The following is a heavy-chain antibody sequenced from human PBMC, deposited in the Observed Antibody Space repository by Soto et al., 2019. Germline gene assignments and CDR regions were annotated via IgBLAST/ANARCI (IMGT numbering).Heavy chain of an antibody. CDR1: GGSISSGDYY. CDR2: IYYSGGT. J-gene: IGHJ3*02. D-gene: IGHD3-16*01. CDR3: ARPRGGGGPYDAIDI. Sequence: QVQLQESGPGLVKPSQTLSLTCTVSGGSISSGDYYWSWIRQPPGKGLEWIGFIYYSGGTDYNPSLKSRCTISVDTSKNQFSLKLSAVTATDTAVYYCARPRGGGGPYDAIDIWGQGTMVMVSS. V-gene: IGHV4-30-4*01.